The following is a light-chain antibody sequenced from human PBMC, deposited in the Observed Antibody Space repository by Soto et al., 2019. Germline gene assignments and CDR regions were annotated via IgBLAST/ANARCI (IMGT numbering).Light chain of an antibody. CDR3: QQSSTTGF. CDR2: DAS. Sequence: DIQMTQSPSSLSASVGDTVPITCRASQSICTYLNLFQQRPGKPPKLLLYDASKLQGGVPPRFPGGGSGTHFTLIISGLQPDDFATYYCQQSSTTGFFGPGTKVDVK. CDR1: QSICTY. J-gene: IGKJ3*01. V-gene: IGKV1-39*01.